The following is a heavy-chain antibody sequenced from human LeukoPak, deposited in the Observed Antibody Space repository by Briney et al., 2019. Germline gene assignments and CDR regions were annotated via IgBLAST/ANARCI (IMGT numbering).Heavy chain of an antibody. Sequence: GGSLRLSCAASGFTFSSYSMNWVRQAPGKGLEGVSSISSSSSYIYYADSVKGRFTISRDNAKNSLYLQMNSLRAEDTAVYYCARTVLSGWAYYYYYMDVWGKGTTVTVSS. CDR1: GFTFSSYS. D-gene: IGHD6-19*01. J-gene: IGHJ6*03. V-gene: IGHV3-21*01. CDR2: ISSSSSYI. CDR3: ARTVLSGWAYYYYYMDV.